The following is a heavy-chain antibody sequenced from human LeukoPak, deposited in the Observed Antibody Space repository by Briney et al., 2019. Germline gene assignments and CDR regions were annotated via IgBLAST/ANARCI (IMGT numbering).Heavy chain of an antibody. J-gene: IGHJ4*02. CDR3: AREGAYCSSTSCPEFDY. CDR2: IYYSGST. Sequence: SETLSLTCTVSGGSISSYYWSWIRQPPGKGLEWIGYIYYSGSTNYNPSLKSRVTISVDTSKNQFSLKLSSVTAADTAVYYCAREGAYCSSTSCPEFDYWGQGTLVTVSS. CDR1: GGSISSYY. D-gene: IGHD2-2*01. V-gene: IGHV4-59*12.